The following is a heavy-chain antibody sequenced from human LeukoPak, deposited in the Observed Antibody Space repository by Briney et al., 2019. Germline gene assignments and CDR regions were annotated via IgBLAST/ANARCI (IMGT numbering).Heavy chain of an antibody. D-gene: IGHD6-19*01. V-gene: IGHV3-23*01. CDR1: GFTFTNYG. CDR3: ATRVLADVAVAGLDY. J-gene: IGHJ4*02. Sequence: GSLSLSCAAYGFTFTNYGMSWVRQAPGKGLEWVSNISSSNSDTYYKDPVKGRFTVSRDNSKNTLYLQMNSLRAEDTAVYYCATRVLADVAVAGLDYWRQGTLVTVSA. CDR2: ISSSNSDT.